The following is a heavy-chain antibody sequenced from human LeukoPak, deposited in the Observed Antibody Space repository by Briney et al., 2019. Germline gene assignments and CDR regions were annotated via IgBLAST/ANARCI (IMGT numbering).Heavy chain of an antibody. V-gene: IGHV4-39*07. CDR1: GGSISSSSYY. CDR2: IYCSGST. CDR3: ARDLTGYDSV. Sequence: SETLSLTCAVTGGSISSSSYYWGWIRQPPGKGLEWIGSIYCSGSTYYNPSLKSRVTISVDTSKNQFSLKLSSVTAADTAVYYCARDLTGYDSVWGQGTLVTVSS. D-gene: IGHD3-9*01. J-gene: IGHJ4*02.